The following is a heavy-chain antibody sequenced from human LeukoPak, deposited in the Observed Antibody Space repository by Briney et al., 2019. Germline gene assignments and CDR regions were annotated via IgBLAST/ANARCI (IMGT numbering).Heavy chain of an antibody. V-gene: IGHV4-59*02. CDR3: ARDSSSSGYYLTHTNFYYYYYMDV. CDR2: IYYSGST. D-gene: IGHD3-22*01. J-gene: IGHJ6*03. Sequence: TSETLSLTCTVSGGSVSSHYWSWIRQPPGKGLEWIGYIYYSGSTNYNPSLKSRVTISVDTSKNQFSLKLSSVTAADTAVYYCARDSSSSGYYLTHTNFYYYYYMDVWGKGTTVTVSS. CDR1: GGSVSSHY.